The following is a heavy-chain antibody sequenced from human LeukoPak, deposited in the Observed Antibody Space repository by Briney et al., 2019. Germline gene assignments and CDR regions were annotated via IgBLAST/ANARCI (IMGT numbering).Heavy chain of an antibody. D-gene: IGHD4-11*01. CDR1: GFTFSDHY. J-gene: IGHJ4*02. Sequence: GGSMRLSCAASGFTFSDHYMDWVRQAPGKGLEWVGRTRNKANSYTTEYAASVKGRFTISRDDSKNSLYLQMNVLKTEDTAVYYCVREGTTDYWGQGTLVTVSS. CDR2: TRNKANSYTT. V-gene: IGHV3-72*01. CDR3: VREGTTDY.